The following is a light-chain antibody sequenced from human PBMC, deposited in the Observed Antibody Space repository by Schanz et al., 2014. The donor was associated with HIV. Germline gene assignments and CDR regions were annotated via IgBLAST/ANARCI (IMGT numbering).Light chain of an antibody. V-gene: IGKV1-12*01. J-gene: IGKJ2*01. Sequence: IQMTQSPSPLSASVGDGVTITCRASQYISRWLAWYQQKPGKAPQLLIYDASLLHTGVPSRFSGSGSGTHFTLTITSLLFEDFATYYCQQTYIVTPYTFGQGTKVE. CDR3: QQTYIVTPYT. CDR1: QYISRW. CDR2: DAS.